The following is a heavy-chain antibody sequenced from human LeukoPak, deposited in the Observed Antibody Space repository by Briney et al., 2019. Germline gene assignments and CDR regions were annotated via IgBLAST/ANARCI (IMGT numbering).Heavy chain of an antibody. CDR3: ARGRITIFGVVNHYYYYMDV. J-gene: IGHJ6*03. Sequence: SVKVSCKASGGTFSSYAISWVRQAPGQGLEWMGGIIPIFGTANYAQKFQGRVTITTDESTSTAYMELSSLRSEDTAVYYCARGRITIFGVVNHYYYYMDVWGKGTTVTVSS. CDR2: IIPIFGTA. V-gene: IGHV1-69*05. D-gene: IGHD3-3*01. CDR1: GGTFSSYA.